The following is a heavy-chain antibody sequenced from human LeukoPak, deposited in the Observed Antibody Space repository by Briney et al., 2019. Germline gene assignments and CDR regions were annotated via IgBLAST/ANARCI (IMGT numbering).Heavy chain of an antibody. J-gene: IGHJ4*02. CDR1: GFXFSNYA. Sequence: GGSLRLSCSASGFXFSNYAIHWVRQAPGKGLEYVSAISSNGGSTYYADSVKGRFTISRDNSKNTLHLQMSSLRAEDTAVYYCVRGSAFGDLDSWGQGTLVTVSS. V-gene: IGHV3-64D*09. CDR3: VRGSAFGDLDS. CDR2: ISSNGGST. D-gene: IGHD3-10*01.